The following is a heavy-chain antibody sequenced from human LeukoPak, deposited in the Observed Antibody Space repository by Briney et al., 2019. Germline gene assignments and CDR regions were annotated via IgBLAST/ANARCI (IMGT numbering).Heavy chain of an antibody. CDR1: GFTVSSNY. D-gene: IGHD1-26*01. CDR3: ARGGSYLSAFDI. V-gene: IGHV3-53*01. CDR2: IYSGGST. Sequence: XGSLRLSCAASGFTVSSNYMSWVRQAPGKGLEWVSIIYSGGSTFYSDSVKGRFTISRDNSKNTLYLQMNSLRAEDTAVYYCARGGSYLSAFDIWGQGTMVTVSS. J-gene: IGHJ3*02.